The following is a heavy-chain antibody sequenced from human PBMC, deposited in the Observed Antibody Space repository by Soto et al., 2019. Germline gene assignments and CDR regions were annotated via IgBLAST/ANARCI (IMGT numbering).Heavy chain of an antibody. V-gene: IGHV4-59*08. Sequence: QVQLQESGPGLVKPSETLSLTCTVSGGSISSYYWSWIRQPPGKGLEWIGYIYYSGSTNYNPSLXGGVSTXXDTSKTQLSLKLSSVTAADTAVYYCARRYGYYFDYWGQGTLVTVSS. CDR1: GGSISSYY. CDR3: ARRYGYYFDY. D-gene: IGHD4-17*01. CDR2: IYYSGST. J-gene: IGHJ4*02.